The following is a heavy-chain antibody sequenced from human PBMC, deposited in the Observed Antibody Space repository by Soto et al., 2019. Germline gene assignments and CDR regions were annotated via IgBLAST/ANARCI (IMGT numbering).Heavy chain of an antibody. Sequence: QVQLVESGGGVVQPGRSLRLSCAASGFTFSSYGMHWVRQAPGKGLEWVAVISYDGSNKYYADSVKGRFTISRDNSKNTLYVQMNSLRAEDTAVYYCAKDYWDIVVVPAAILDYWGQGTLVTVSS. J-gene: IGHJ4*02. CDR3: AKDYWDIVVVPAAILDY. CDR1: GFTFSSYG. CDR2: ISYDGSNK. V-gene: IGHV3-30*18. D-gene: IGHD2-2*01.